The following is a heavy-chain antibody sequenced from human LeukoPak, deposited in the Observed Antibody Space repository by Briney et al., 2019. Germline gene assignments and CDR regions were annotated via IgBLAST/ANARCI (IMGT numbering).Heavy chain of an antibody. D-gene: IGHD5-18*01. CDR2: INPNSGGT. J-gene: IGHJ6*01. CDR3: ARAGYSYGPLDV. CDR1: GYTFTGYS. Sequence: ASVKVSCKASGYTFTGYSMHWVRQAPGQGLEWMGWINPNSGGTNYAQKFQGRVTMTRDTSISTAYMELSRLRSDDTAVYYCARAGYSYGPLDVWGQGTTVTVSS. V-gene: IGHV1-2*02.